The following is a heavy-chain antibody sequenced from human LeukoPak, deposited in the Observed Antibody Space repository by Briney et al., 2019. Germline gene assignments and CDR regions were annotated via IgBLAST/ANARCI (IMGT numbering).Heavy chain of an antibody. D-gene: IGHD5-24*01. V-gene: IGHV1-2*02. J-gene: IGHJ3*02. CDR3: ARVAGDGYNYEDAFDI. Sequence: ASVKVSCKASGYTFTGYYMHWVRQAPGQGLEWMGWINPNSGGTNYAQKFQGRVTMTRDTSISTAYMELSRLRSDDTAVYYCARVAGDGYNYEDAFDIWGQGTMVTVSS. CDR1: GYTFTGYY. CDR2: INPNSGGT.